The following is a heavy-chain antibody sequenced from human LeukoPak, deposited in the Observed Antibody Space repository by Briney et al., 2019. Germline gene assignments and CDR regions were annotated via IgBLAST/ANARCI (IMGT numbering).Heavy chain of an antibody. CDR2: IYYSGST. Sequence: SEIPSLTCTVSGGSISSSSYYWGWIRQPPGKGLEWIGSIYYSGSTHYNPSLKSRVTISVDTSKNQFSLKLSSVTAADTAVYYCARVAASTSTSGYSLDDYYYYMDVWGKGTTVTISS. CDR1: GGSISSSSYY. V-gene: IGHV4-39*07. CDR3: ARVAASTSTSGYSLDDYYYYMDV. D-gene: IGHD3-22*01. J-gene: IGHJ6*03.